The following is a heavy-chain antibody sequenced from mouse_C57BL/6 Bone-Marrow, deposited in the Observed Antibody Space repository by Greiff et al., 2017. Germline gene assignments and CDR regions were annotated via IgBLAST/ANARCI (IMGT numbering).Heavy chain of an antibody. CDR3: ARNYPQTGY. CDR2: IDPSDSYT. D-gene: IGHD2-1*01. CDR1: GYTFTSYW. J-gene: IGHJ2*01. Sequence: QVQLKQPGAELVRPGTSVKLSCKASGYTFTSYWMHWVKQRPGQGLEWIGVIDPSDSYTNYNQKFKGKATLTVDTSSSTAYMQLSSLTSEDSAVYYCARNYPQTGYWGQGTTLTVSS. V-gene: IGHV1-59*01.